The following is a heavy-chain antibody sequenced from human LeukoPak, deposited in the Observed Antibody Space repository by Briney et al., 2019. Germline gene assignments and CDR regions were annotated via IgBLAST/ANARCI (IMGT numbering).Heavy chain of an antibody. V-gene: IGHV4-59*01. CDR1: GGSISSYY. CDR2: VYSGST. CDR3: ARGEYSGSYTRFDP. J-gene: IGHJ5*02. Sequence: PSETLSLTCTVSGGSISSYYWSWIRQPPGKGLEWIGNVYSGSTNYNPSLKSRVTKSVDTSKNQFSLKVTSVTAADTAMYFCARGEYSGSYTRFDPWGQGTLVTVSS. D-gene: IGHD1-26*01.